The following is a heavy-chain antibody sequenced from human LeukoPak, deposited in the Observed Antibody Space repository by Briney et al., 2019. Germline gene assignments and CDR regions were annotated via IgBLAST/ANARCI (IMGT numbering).Heavy chain of an antibody. V-gene: IGHV3-30-3*01. J-gene: IGHJ4*02. CDR1: GFTFSSYA. Sequence: GGSLRLSCAASGFTFSSYAMHWVRQAPGKGLEWVAVISYDGSNKYYADSVKGRFTISRDNSKNTLCLQMNSLRAEDTAVYYCARDRAYYDSSGYYYPYYFDYWGQGTLVTVSS. CDR2: ISYDGSNK. CDR3: ARDRAYYDSSGYYYPYYFDY. D-gene: IGHD3-22*01.